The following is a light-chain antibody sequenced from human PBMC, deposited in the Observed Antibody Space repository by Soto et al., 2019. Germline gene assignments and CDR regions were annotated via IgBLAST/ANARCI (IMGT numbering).Light chain of an antibody. Sequence: QSALTQPASVSGSPGQSITISCTGTSSDVGGYKYVSWYQHHPDKAPKLIIYDVTNRPSGSSNRFSGSKSGDTASLTISGLQAEDEADYYCRSYTSSSSYVFGTGTKLTVL. CDR1: SSDVGGYKY. V-gene: IGLV2-14*03. CDR2: DVT. J-gene: IGLJ1*01. CDR3: RSYTSSSSYV.